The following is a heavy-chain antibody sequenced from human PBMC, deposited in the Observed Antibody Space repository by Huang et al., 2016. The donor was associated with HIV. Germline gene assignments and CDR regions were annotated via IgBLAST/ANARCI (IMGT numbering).Heavy chain of an antibody. Sequence: QVQLVQSGGEVKKPGASVKVSCKASGYDFTIYGVSWVRQAPGQGLEWGGWSGSHNGDTKYAQSFQVRVTWTTETSTNYAYMEMGSLRSDESSIYYCARDPWYTNVWKRNAASVIWCQGTMVIVS. J-gene: IGHJ3*02. V-gene: IGHV1-18*01. D-gene: IGHD2-2*02. CDR2: SGSHNGDT. CDR3: ARDPWYTNVWKRNAASVI. CDR1: GYDFTIYG.